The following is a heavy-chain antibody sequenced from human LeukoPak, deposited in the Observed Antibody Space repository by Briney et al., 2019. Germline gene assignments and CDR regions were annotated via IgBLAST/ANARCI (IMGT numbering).Heavy chain of an antibody. V-gene: IGHV4-59*12. CDR1: GGSINSYY. CDR2: IYYSGST. Sequence: SETLSLTCTVSGGSINSYYWSWIRQPPGKGLEWIGYIYYSGSTYYNPSLKSRVTVSIDTSKKQFSLNLSFVTAADTAVYYCARDPGDSSSWYAFDIWGQGTMVTVSS. D-gene: IGHD6-13*01. J-gene: IGHJ3*02. CDR3: ARDPGDSSSWYAFDI.